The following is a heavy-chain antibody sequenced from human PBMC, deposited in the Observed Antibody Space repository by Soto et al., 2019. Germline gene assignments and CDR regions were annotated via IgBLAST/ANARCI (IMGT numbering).Heavy chain of an antibody. D-gene: IGHD6-13*01. CDR1: GFTFDDYA. CDR3: ATGGQQRTEGGGY. CDR2: ISWNSGSI. Sequence: EVQLVESGGGLVQPGRSLRLSCAASGFTFDDYAMHWVRQAPGKGLEWVSGISWNSGSIGYADSVKGRFTISRDNATNSRYLHMNSLRAEDTALYYCATGGQQRTEGGGYWGQGTLVTVSS. J-gene: IGHJ4*02. V-gene: IGHV3-9*01.